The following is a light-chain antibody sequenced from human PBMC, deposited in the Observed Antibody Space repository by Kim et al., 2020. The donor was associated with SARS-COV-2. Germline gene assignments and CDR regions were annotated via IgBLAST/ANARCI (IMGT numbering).Light chain of an antibody. Sequence: RQTATLTCTGNNNHVGNQGAAWLQQHQGHPPKLLSYRNNNRPSGISERFSASRSGDTASLTITGLQPEDETDYYCSAWDSSLSAWVFGGGTQLTVL. J-gene: IGLJ3*02. CDR2: RNN. V-gene: IGLV10-54*04. CDR1: NNHVGNQG. CDR3: SAWDSSLSAWV.